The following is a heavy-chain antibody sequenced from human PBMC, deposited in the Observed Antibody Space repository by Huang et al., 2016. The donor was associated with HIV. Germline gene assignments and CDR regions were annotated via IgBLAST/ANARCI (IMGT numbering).Heavy chain of an antibody. J-gene: IGHJ4*02. V-gene: IGHV4-39*01. CDR2: VYQSGST. D-gene: IGHD6-13*01. CDR3: ASQHIGAAATWF. CDR1: GGFISSTNYY. Sequence: QLQLQESGPGQVKPSETLSLTCTVSGGFISSTNYYWGWIRQSPGKWLEWVGSVYQSGSTNYNPSLKSRVTVSVDTSRNQFSLRLNSVTAADTAVYYCASQHIGAAATWFWGRGTQVAVSS.